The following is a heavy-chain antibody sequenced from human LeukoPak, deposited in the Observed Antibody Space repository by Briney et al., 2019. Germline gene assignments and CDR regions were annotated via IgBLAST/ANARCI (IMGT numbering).Heavy chain of an antibody. CDR3: ARPIYYDSSGYYWDAFDV. CDR2: IIPIFGTA. CDR1: GDTFSSYT. J-gene: IGHJ3*01. D-gene: IGHD3-22*01. Sequence: SVKVSCKASGDTFSSYTISWVRQAPGQGLEWVGGIIPIFGTANYAQKFQGRVTITADESTSTAYMELSSLRSEDTAVCYCARPIYYDSSGYYWDAFDVWGQGTMVTVSS. V-gene: IGHV1-69*13.